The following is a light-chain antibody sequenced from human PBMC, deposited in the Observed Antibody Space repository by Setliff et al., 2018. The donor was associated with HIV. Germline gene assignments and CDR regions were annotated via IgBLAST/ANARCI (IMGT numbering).Light chain of an antibody. Sequence: QSVLTQPASVSGSPGQSVTISCTGTSSDVGDYKYVSWYQQLPGKAPKLMLYDVSHRPSGVSNRFSGSKAGYTASLTISGLQADDEANYYCSPYSSSTSFYVFGTGTKVTVL. J-gene: IGLJ1*01. CDR2: DVS. V-gene: IGLV2-14*03. CDR3: SPYSSSTSFYV. CDR1: SSDVGDYKY.